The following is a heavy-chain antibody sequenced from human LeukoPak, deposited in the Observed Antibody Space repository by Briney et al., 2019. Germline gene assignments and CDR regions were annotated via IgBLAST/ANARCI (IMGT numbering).Heavy chain of an antibody. J-gene: IGHJ3*02. CDR1: GFTFSSYA. CDR2: IAFDGSNK. Sequence: GGSLRLSCAAAGFTFSSYAMHWVRQAPGKGLECVAVIAFDGSNKYYADSVKGRFIISRDNSKNTLYLQMNSLRAEDTAIYYCAKGPWDLPHAFDIWGLGTMVTVSS. V-gene: IGHV3-30*04. CDR3: AKGPWDLPHAFDI. D-gene: IGHD1-26*01.